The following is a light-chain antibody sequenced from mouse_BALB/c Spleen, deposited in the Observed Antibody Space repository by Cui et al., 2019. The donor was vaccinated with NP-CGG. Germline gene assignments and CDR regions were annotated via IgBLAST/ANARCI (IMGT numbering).Light chain of an antibody. V-gene: IGLV1*01. CDR3: ALWYSNHWV. J-gene: IGLJ1*01. Sequence: HAVVTQESALPTSPGETVKLTCRSSTGAVTTSNYANWVQEKPDHLFTGLIGGTNNRPPGVPARFSGSLIGDKAALTITGAQTEDEAIYFCALWYSNHWVFGGGTKLTVL. CDR2: GTN. CDR1: TGAVTTSNY.